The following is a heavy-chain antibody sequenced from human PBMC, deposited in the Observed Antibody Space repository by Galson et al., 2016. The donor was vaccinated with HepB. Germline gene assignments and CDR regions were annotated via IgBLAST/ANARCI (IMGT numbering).Heavy chain of an antibody. CDR3: ARYLTGYFDY. CDR2: NSAYGGDT. D-gene: IGHD3-9*01. J-gene: IGHJ4*02. CDR1: GHTFTRYG. Sequence: SVKVSCKASGHTFTRYGVSWVRQAPGQGLEWMGWNSAYGGDTSYAQKLQGRVTMTIDTSTNTACMELRSLTSDDTAVYYCARYLTGYFDYWGQGTLVTVSS. V-gene: IGHV1-18*01.